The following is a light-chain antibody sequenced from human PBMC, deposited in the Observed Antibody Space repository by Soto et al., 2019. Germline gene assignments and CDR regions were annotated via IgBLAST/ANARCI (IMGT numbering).Light chain of an antibody. CDR3: CSYAGSSTYV. Sequence: QSVLTQPASVSGSPGQSITISCTGTSSDVGNYNLVSWYQQHPGKAPKVMIYEVTKRPSGVSNRFSGSRSGNTASLTISGLQAEDEVDYYCCSYAGSSTYVFGTGTKVTVL. CDR2: EVT. J-gene: IGLJ1*01. CDR1: SSDVGNYNL. V-gene: IGLV2-23*02.